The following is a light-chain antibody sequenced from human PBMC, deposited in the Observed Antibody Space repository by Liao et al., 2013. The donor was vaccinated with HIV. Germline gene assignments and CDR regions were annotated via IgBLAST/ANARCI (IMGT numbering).Light chain of an antibody. V-gene: IGLV3-1*01. J-gene: IGLJ3*02. Sequence: SYELTQPPSVSVSPGQTATIACSGDNLGDKYACWYQQKTGQSPVLVIYQDKKRPSGIPERFSGSNSGNTATLTISGTQAMDEADYYCKAWDSSTPNWVFGGGTKLTVL. CDR1: NLGDKY. CDR3: KAWDSSTPNWV. CDR2: QDK.